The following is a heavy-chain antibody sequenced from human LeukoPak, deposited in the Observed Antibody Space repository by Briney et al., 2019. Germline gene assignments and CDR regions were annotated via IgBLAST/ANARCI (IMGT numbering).Heavy chain of an antibody. CDR1: GASISSGNW. Sequence: KPSETLSLTCAVSGASISSGNWWSWVRQPPGKGLEWIGEIYHSGSTNYNPPLKSRVTISVDKSKNQFSLKLTSGTAADTAVDYCARSLPAAGPFDYWGQGTLVTVSS. CDR3: ARSLPAAGPFDY. D-gene: IGHD2-2*01. V-gene: IGHV4-4*02. CDR2: IYHSGST. J-gene: IGHJ4*02.